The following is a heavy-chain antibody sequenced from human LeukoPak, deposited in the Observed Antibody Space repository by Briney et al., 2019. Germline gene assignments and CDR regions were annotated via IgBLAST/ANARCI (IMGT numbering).Heavy chain of an antibody. J-gene: IGHJ4*02. D-gene: IGHD1-1*01. CDR1: GFTFSNYA. Sequence: PGGSLRLSCAASGFTFSNYAMNWVRQAPGKGLEWVSLISGSTGSTYYADSVKGRFTISRDNSKNTLCLQMNSLRAEDTAVYYCARDRSGTTWGLGYWGQGTLVTVSS. CDR2: ISGSTGST. V-gene: IGHV3-23*01. CDR3: ARDRSGTTWGLGY.